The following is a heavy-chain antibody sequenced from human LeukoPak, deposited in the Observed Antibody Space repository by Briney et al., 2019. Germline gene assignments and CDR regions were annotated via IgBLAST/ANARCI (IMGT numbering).Heavy chain of an antibody. V-gene: IGHV3-23*01. CDR2: ISGSAGST. CDR1: GFTFRSYS. CDR3: AKDEEQWLVRDFQH. J-gene: IGHJ1*01. D-gene: IGHD6-19*01. Sequence: GGCLRLSCAASGFTFRSYSMSWVRQAPGKGLEWVSGISGSAGSTYYADSVKGRFTISRDNSKNTLYLQMNSLRAEDAAVYYCAKDEEQWLVRDFQHWGQGTLVTVSS.